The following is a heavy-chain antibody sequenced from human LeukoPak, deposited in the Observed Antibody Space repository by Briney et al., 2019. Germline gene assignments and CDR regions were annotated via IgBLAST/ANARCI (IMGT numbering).Heavy chain of an antibody. V-gene: IGHV4-39*01. CDR3: ARQYKYYYGSGSSHNWFDP. CDR1: GGSISSYY. D-gene: IGHD3-10*01. J-gene: IGHJ5*02. CDR2: IYYSGST. Sequence: SETLSLTCTVSGGSISSYYWSWIRQPPGKGLEWIGSIYYSGSTYYNPSLKSRVTISVDTSKNQFSLKLSSVTAADTAVYYCARQYKYYYGSGSSHNWFDPWGQGTLVTVSS.